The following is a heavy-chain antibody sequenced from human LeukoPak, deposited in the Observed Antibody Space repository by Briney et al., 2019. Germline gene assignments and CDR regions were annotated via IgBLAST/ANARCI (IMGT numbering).Heavy chain of an antibody. Sequence: GASVKVSCXASGYTFTGYYMHWVRQAPGQGLEWMGWINPNSGGTNYAQKFQGRVTMTRDTSISTAYMELSRLRSDDTAVYYCARVLGSGSKNDYWGQGTLVTVSS. CDR3: ARVLGSGSKNDY. D-gene: IGHD1-26*01. J-gene: IGHJ4*02. CDR1: GYTFTGYY. CDR2: INPNSGGT. V-gene: IGHV1-2*02.